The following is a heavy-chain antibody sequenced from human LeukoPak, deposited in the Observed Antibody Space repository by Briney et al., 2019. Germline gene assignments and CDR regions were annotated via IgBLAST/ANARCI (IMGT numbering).Heavy chain of an antibody. D-gene: IGHD3-22*01. Sequence: GGSLRLSCAASGFTFSSYGTHWVRQAPGKGLEWVAFIRYDGSNKYYADSVKGRFTISRDNSKNTLYLQMNSLRAEDTAVYYCAKDTGSSGTHYWGQGTLVTVSS. CDR1: GFTFSSYG. J-gene: IGHJ4*02. CDR2: IRYDGSNK. V-gene: IGHV3-30*02. CDR3: AKDTGSSGTHY.